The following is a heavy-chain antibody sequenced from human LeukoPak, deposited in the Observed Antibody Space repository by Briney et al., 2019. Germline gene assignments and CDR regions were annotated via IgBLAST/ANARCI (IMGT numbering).Heavy chain of an antibody. Sequence: PGGSLRLSCVASGFTFSNYWMSWVREAPGKGLGWVANIKQDGSEQYYMDSVKGRFTMSRDNAKNSVYLQMTSLRVDDTAVYYCARDLGIDRFDCWGQGTLVTVSS. CDR1: GFTFSNYW. D-gene: IGHD7-27*01. CDR3: ARDLGIDRFDC. J-gene: IGHJ4*02. V-gene: IGHV3-7*01. CDR2: IKQDGSEQ.